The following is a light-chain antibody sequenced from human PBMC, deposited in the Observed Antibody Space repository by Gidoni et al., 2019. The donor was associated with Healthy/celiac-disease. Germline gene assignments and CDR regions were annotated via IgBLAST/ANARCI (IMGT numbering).Light chain of an antibody. CDR3: QQRSNWPLT. CDR2: DAS. CDR1: QSVSSY. Sequence: EIVLTQSPATLSLSPGERATLSCRASQSVSSYLAWYQPKPGQAPRLLIYDASNRATGIPARFSVSGSVTDFTLTISSLEPEDFAVYYCQQRSNWPLTFGRGTKVEIK. V-gene: IGKV3-11*01. J-gene: IGKJ4*01.